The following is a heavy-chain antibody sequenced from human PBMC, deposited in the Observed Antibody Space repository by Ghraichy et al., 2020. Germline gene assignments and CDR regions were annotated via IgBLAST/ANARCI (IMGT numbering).Heavy chain of an antibody. D-gene: IGHD4-23*01. J-gene: IGHJ6*02. Sequence: GESLRLSCVGSGFSFSSHSMNWVRQSPGKGLEWVSYITPSSRTTSYADSVRGRFTISRDNAQNSLYLQMNSLRDEDTAVYYCARGGTVVRFFYFNGMDVWGQGTTVTVSS. CDR2: ITPSSRTT. V-gene: IGHV3-48*02. CDR3: ARGGTVVRFFYFNGMDV. CDR1: GFSFSSHS.